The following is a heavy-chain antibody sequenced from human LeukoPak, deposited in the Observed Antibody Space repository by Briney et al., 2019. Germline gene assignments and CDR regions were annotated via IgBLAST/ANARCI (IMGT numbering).Heavy chain of an antibody. CDR1: GFTFSSYS. Sequence: GGSLRLSCAASGFTFSSYSTNWVRQAPGKGLEWVSSISSSSSYIYYADSVKGRFTISRDNAKNSLYLQMNSLRAEDTAVYYCARGRDGSADFDYWGQGTLATVSS. J-gene: IGHJ4*02. V-gene: IGHV3-21*01. CDR2: ISSSSSYI. CDR3: ARGRDGSADFDY. D-gene: IGHD3-10*01.